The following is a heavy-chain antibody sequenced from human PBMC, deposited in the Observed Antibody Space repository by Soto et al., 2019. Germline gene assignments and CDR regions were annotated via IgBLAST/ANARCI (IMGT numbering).Heavy chain of an antibody. CDR1: GYSFTSYW. Sequence: GESLKISCQGSGYSFTSYWISWVRQMPGKGLEWMGRIDPSDSYTNYSPSFQGHVTIPADKSISTAYLQWSSLKASDTAMYYCARGGGYCSSTSCHGGFYYYYGMDVWGQGTTVTVSS. D-gene: IGHD2-2*01. CDR2: IDPSDSYT. J-gene: IGHJ6*02. CDR3: ARGGGYCSSTSCHGGFYYYYGMDV. V-gene: IGHV5-10-1*01.